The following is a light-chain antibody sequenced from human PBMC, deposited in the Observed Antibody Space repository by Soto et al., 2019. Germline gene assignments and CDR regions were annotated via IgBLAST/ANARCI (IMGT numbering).Light chain of an antibody. CDR2: AAS. CDR3: QQYGYSSWT. V-gene: IGKV3-20*01. Sequence: EIVLTQSPGTLSLSPGERATLSCRASQSVDSKYLAWYQQKPGQAPRILIFAASSRATGIPDRFSGSGSGTDFTLTISRLEPGDFAVYYCQQYGYSSWTFGQGT. J-gene: IGKJ1*01. CDR1: QSVDSKY.